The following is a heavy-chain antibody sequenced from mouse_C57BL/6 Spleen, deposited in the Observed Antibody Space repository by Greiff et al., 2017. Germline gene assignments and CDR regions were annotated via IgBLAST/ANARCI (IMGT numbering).Heavy chain of an antibody. Sequence: QVQLQQPGTELVKPGASVKLSCKASGYTFTSYWMHWVKQRPGQGLEWIGNINPSNGGTNYNEKFKSKATLTVDKSSSTAYMQLSSLASEDSAVYYCARGAEDYGESYYYAMDYWGQGTSVTGSS. V-gene: IGHV1-53*01. D-gene: IGHD2-4*01. J-gene: IGHJ4*01. CDR3: ARGAEDYGESYYYAMDY. CDR1: GYTFTSYW. CDR2: INPSNGGT.